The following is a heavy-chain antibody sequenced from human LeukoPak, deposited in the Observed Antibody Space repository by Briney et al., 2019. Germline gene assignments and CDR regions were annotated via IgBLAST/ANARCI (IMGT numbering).Heavy chain of an antibody. CDR1: GYSFTSYW. Sequence: GESLKISCKGSGYSFTSYWIGWVRQMPGKGLEWMGIIYPGDSDTRYSPSFQGQVTISADKSISTAYLQWSSLKASDTAMYYCAGHVYCGGDCYENTDPRAAFDIWGQGTMVTVSS. CDR3: AGHVYCGGDCYENTDPRAAFDI. D-gene: IGHD2-21*02. V-gene: IGHV5-51*01. CDR2: IYPGDSDT. J-gene: IGHJ3*02.